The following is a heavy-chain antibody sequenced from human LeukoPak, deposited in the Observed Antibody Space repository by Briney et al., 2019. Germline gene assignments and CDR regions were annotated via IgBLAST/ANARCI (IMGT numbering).Heavy chain of an antibody. CDR2: INAGNGDR. CDR3: ARSDNMERTRTLWFGESFNWFDP. D-gene: IGHD3-10*01. J-gene: IGHJ5*02. V-gene: IGHV1-3*01. CDR1: GYSVTIYA. Sequence: GASVKVSCKASGYSVTIYAMHWARQAPGQRLEWMGWINAGNGDRKYSQKFQGRVTITRDTSASTAYLELSSLRSEDTAVYYCARSDNMERTRTLWFGESFNWFDPWGQGTLVTVSS.